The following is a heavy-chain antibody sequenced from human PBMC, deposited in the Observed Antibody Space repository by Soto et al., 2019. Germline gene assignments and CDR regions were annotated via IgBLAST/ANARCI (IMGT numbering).Heavy chain of an antibody. Sequence: QVQLVQSGAEVKKPGSSVKVSCKASGGTFSSYTISWVRQAPGQGLEWMGRIIPILGIANYAQKFQGRVTITGDKSTSTAYMELSILRSEDTAVYYCAREGQLVPQFDYWGQGTLVTVSS. J-gene: IGHJ4*02. D-gene: IGHD6-6*01. CDR3: AREGQLVPQFDY. CDR1: GGTFSSYT. CDR2: IIPILGIA. V-gene: IGHV1-69*08.